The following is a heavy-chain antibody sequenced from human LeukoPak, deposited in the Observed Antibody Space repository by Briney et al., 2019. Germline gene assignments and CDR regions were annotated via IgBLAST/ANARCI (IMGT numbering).Heavy chain of an antibody. J-gene: IGHJ4*02. CDR1: GGSISSGGYS. D-gene: IGHD3-22*01. V-gene: IGHV4-30-2*01. CDR2: INHSGST. CDR3: ARGVLGGSGSYYFDY. Sequence: PSQTLSLTCDVSGGSISSGGYSWSWIRQPPGKGLEWIGEINHSGSTNYNPSLKSRVTISVDTSKNQFSLKLSSVTAADTAVYYCARGVLGGSGSYYFDYWGQGTLVTVSS.